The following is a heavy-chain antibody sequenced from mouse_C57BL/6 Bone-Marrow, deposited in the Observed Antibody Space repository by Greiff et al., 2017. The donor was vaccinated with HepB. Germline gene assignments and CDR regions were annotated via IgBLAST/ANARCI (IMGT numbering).Heavy chain of an antibody. Sequence: EVKLVESGGGLVKPGGSLKLSCAASGFTFSSYAMSWVRQTPEKRLEWVATISDGGSYTYYPDNVKGRFTISRDNAKNNLYLQMSHLKSEDTAMYYCARDDYYGSSYNYYAIDYWGQGTSVTVSS. CDR2: ISDGGSYT. CDR3: ARDDYYGSSYNYYAIDY. V-gene: IGHV5-4*01. J-gene: IGHJ4*01. CDR1: GFTFSSYA. D-gene: IGHD1-1*01.